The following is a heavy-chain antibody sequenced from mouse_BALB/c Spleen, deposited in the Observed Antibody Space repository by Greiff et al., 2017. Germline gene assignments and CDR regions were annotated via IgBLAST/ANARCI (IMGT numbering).Heavy chain of an antibody. CDR2: ISSGGST. D-gene: IGHD2-2*01. Sequence: EVKLVESGGGLVKPGGSLKLSCAASGFTFSSYAMSWVRQTPEKRLEWVASISSGGSTYYPDSVKGRFTISRDNARNILYLQMSSLRSEDTAMYYCARGYGYPYYYAMDYWGQGTSVTVSS. J-gene: IGHJ4*01. CDR3: ARGYGYPYYYAMDY. V-gene: IGHV5-6-5*01. CDR1: GFTFSSYA.